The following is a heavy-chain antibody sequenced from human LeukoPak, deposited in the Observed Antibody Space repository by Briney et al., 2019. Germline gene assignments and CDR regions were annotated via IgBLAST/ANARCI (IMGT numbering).Heavy chain of an antibody. V-gene: IGHV4-59*08. CDR2: IYYSGST. Sequence: PETLSLTCTVSGGSISSYYWSWIRQPPGKGMEWIGFIYYSGSTNYNPSLKSRVTISVDTSKNQFSLKLSSVTAADTAVYYCARPKYSSAYDAFDIWGQGTMVTASS. CDR3: ARPKYSSAYDAFDI. D-gene: IGHD6-19*01. J-gene: IGHJ3*02. CDR1: GGSISSYY.